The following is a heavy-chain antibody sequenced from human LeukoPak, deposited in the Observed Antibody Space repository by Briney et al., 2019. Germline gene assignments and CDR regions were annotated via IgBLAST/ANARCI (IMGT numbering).Heavy chain of an antibody. V-gene: IGHV4-39*07. J-gene: IGHJ4*02. CDR2: IYYSGST. CDR3: ARDQGRYSGYDHYFDY. D-gene: IGHD5-12*01. Sequence: SETLSLTCTVSGGSISSSSYYWGWLRQPPGKGLEWIGSIYYSGSTYYNPSLKSRVTIAVDTSKNQFSLKLSSVTAADTAVYYCARDQGRYSGYDHYFDYWGQGTLVTVSS. CDR1: GGSISSSSYY.